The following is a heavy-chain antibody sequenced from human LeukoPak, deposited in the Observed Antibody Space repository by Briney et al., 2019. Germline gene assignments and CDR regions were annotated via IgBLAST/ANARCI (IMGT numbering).Heavy chain of an antibody. Sequence: ASVKVSCKASGGTFSSYAISWVRQAPGQGLEWMGGIIPIFGTANYAQKFQGRVTITADKSTSTAYMELSSLGSEDTAVYYCARAPIKWFGELLRFKNKYYFDYWGQGTLVTVSS. CDR2: IIPIFGTA. J-gene: IGHJ4*02. D-gene: IGHD3-10*01. CDR3: ARAPIKWFGELLRFKNKYYFDY. CDR1: GGTFSSYA. V-gene: IGHV1-69*06.